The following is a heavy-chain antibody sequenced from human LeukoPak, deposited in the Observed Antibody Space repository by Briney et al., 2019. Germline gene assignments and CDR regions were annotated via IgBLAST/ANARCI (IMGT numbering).Heavy chain of an antibody. D-gene: IGHD3/OR15-3a*01. CDR1: GVSIRSYS. CDR3: ASGLVLPDY. V-gene: IGHV4-59*01. Sequence: AETLSLTCTVSGVSIRSYSWSWIRLPPGKELEWVGYISYSGSTNYHPSLKSRVTISRDTSKNQFSLKLSSVTAADTAIYYCASGLVLPDYWGQGTLVTVSS. J-gene: IGHJ4*02. CDR2: ISYSGST.